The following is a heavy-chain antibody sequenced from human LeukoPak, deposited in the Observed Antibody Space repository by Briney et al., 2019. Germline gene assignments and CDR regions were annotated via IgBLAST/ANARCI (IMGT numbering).Heavy chain of an antibody. D-gene: IGHD3-10*01. CDR3: ARQGRYYYGSGSYYPLFY. CDR2: IYPGDSDT. V-gene: IGHV5-51*01. J-gene: IGHJ4*02. Sequence: GESLKISCKGSGYSFTSYWIGWVRQMPGKGLEWMGIIYPGDSDTRYSPSFQGQVTISADKSISTAYLQWSSLKASDTAMYYCARQGRYYYGSGSYYPLFYWGQGTLVTVSS. CDR1: GYSFTSYW.